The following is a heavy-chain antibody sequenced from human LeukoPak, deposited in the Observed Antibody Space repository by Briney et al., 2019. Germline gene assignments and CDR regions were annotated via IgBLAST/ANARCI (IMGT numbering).Heavy chain of an antibody. Sequence: SETLSLTCAVYGGSFSGYYWSWIRQPPGKGLEWIGEINHSGSTNYNPSLKSRVTISVDTSKNQFSLKLSSVTAADTAVCYCARLLATNYFDYWGQGTLVTVSS. D-gene: IGHD3-3*01. CDR2: INHSGST. V-gene: IGHV4-34*01. CDR1: GGSFSGYY. CDR3: ARLLATNYFDY. J-gene: IGHJ4*02.